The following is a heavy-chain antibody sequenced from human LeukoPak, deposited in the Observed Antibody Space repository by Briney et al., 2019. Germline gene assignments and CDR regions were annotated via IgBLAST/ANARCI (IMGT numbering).Heavy chain of an antibody. V-gene: IGHV3-21*04. CDR1: GFTFSSYG. CDR3: APNPSGHCSSTSCLLGG. J-gene: IGHJ4*02. Sequence: KAGGSLRLSCAASGFTFSSYGMSWVRQAPGKGLEWVSSISSSSSYIYYADSVKGRFTISRDNSKNTLYLQMNSLRAEDTAVYYCAPNPSGHCSSTSCLLGGWGQGTLVTVSS. D-gene: IGHD2-2*01. CDR2: ISSSSSYI.